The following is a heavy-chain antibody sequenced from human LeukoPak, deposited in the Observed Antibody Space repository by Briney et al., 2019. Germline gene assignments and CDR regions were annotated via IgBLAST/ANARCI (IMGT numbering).Heavy chain of an antibody. CDR3: ASWDNVKDFWSGYYIH. Sequence: SVTVSFKASGGTFSSYAISWVRQAPGQGLEWMGGIIPIFGTANCAQKFQGRVTITTDESTSTAYMELSSLRSEDTAVYYCASWDNVKDFWSGYYIHWGQGTLVTVSS. V-gene: IGHV1-69*05. CDR2: IIPIFGTA. D-gene: IGHD3-3*01. J-gene: IGHJ4*02. CDR1: GGTFSSYA.